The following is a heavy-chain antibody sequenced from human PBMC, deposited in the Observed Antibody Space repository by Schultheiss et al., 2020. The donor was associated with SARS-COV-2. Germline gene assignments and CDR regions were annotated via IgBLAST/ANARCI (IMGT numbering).Heavy chain of an antibody. CDR1: GGSISSYY. Sequence: SETLSLTCTVSGGSISSYYWSWIRQPPGKGLEWIGEIYHSGSTNYNPSLKSRVTISVDTSKNQFSLKLSSVTAADTAVYYCARVNNRYYDFWSGYYTFDYWGQGTLVTVSS. CDR2: IYHSGST. CDR3: ARVNNRYYDFWSGYYTFDY. V-gene: IGHV4-59*01. D-gene: IGHD3-3*01. J-gene: IGHJ4*02.